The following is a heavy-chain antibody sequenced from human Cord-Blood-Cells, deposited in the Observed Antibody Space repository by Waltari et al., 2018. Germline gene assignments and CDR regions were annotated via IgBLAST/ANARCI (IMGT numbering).Heavy chain of an antibody. Sequence: QVQLVQSGAEVKKPGASVKVSCKASGYRFTSYALHWVRQAPGQRLEWMGWINAGNGNTKYSQKFQGRVTITRDTSASTAYMELSSLRSEDTAVYYCAREKDSGSYYYYYGMDVWGQGTTVTVSS. CDR2: INAGNGNT. V-gene: IGHV1-3*01. D-gene: IGHD1-26*01. J-gene: IGHJ6*02. CDR1: GYRFTSYA. CDR3: AREKDSGSYYYYYGMDV.